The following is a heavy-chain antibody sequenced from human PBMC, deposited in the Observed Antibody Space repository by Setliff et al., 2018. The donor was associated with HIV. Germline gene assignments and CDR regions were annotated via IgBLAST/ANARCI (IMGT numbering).Heavy chain of an antibody. Sequence: ASVKVSCKTSGYTFTSYGISWVRQAPGQGLEWMGWISAYNGNTNYAQKLQGRVTMTTDTSTSTAYMELRSLRSDDTAVYYCARGPPIVVVPAALLTFGYWGQGTLVTVSS. CDR2: ISAYNGNT. CDR3: ARGPPIVVVPAALLTFGY. J-gene: IGHJ4*02. D-gene: IGHD2-2*01. CDR1: GYTFTSYG. V-gene: IGHV1-18*01.